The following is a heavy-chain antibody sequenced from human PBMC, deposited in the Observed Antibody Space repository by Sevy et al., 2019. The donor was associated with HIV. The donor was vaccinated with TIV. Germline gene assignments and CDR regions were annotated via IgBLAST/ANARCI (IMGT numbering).Heavy chain of an antibody. CDR2: ISNSGSDT. CDR3: ARGGPLVDGTLIPWGMDV. J-gene: IGHJ6*02. V-gene: IGHV3-23*01. CDR1: GFTFSSYA. Sequence: GGSLRLSCAASGFTFSSYAMHWVRQAPGKGLEWVSAISNSGSDTKYAGSVKGRFTISRDNSKNTLYVQMNSLRAEDTAVYYCARGGPLVDGTLIPWGMDVWGQGTTVTVSS. D-gene: IGHD1-7*01.